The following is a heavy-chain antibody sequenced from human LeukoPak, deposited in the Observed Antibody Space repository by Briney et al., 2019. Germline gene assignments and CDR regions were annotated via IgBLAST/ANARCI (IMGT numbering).Heavy chain of an antibody. Sequence: AGGSLRLSCAASGFTFNSYSMNWVRQAPGKGLEWVSSISSSSSSIYYADSVKGRFTISRDNAKSSLYLQVNSLRAEDTAVYYCARASGDIVETATMGSYWGQGTLVTVSS. CDR3: ARASGDIVETATMGSY. V-gene: IGHV3-21*01. CDR2: ISSSSSSI. D-gene: IGHD5-18*01. J-gene: IGHJ4*02. CDR1: GFTFNSYS.